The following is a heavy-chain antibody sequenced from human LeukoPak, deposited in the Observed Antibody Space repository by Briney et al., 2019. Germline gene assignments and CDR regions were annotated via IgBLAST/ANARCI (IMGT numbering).Heavy chain of an antibody. CDR1: GGSISSYY. V-gene: IGHV4-59*08. CDR3: ARQGSRRELPWYFDL. D-gene: IGHD1-26*01. CDR2: IYYSGST. J-gene: IGHJ2*01. Sequence: SETLSLTCTVSGGSISSYYWSWIRQPPGKGLEWIGYIYYSGSTNYNPSLKSRVTISVDTSKNQFSLKLSSVTAADTAVYYCARQGSRRELPWYFDLWGRGTLVTVSS.